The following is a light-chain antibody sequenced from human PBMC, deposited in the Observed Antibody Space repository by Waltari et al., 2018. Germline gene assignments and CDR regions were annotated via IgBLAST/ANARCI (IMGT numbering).Light chain of an antibody. Sequence: SPGQTARITCSGDALPKQYAYWFQQKPGQAPAVVIYKNSERPSGIPERFSGSRSGTTVTLTISGVQAEDEADYYCQSGDSSGTYWVFGGGTKLTVL. CDR1: ALPKQY. CDR2: KNS. V-gene: IGLV3-25*03. CDR3: QSGDSSGTYWV. J-gene: IGLJ3*02.